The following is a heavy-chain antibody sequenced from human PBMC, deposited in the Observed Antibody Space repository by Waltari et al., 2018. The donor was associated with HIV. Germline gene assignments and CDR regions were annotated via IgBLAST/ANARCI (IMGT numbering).Heavy chain of an antibody. Sequence: EVQLVESGGGLVQPGGSLRLSCAASGLTFGSYVMNWVRQAPGQGWGGVSGISGRGGTKSNADSVKGRFTIPRDNSKKPLYLHMNGLRAEDTAVYYCANGVGLSGVVYWGQGTLVTVSS. J-gene: IGHJ4*02. CDR1: GLTFGSYV. V-gene: IGHV3-23*04. CDR2: ISGRGGTK. D-gene: IGHD3-3*01. CDR3: ANGVGLSGVVY.